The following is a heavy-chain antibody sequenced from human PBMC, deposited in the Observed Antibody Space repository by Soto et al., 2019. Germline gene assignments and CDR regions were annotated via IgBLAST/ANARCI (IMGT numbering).Heavy chain of an antibody. V-gene: IGHV3-15*01. CDR3: TTRGGIEYSSSFYVI. CDR2: IKSKTDGGTT. CDR1: GFTFSNAW. D-gene: IGHD6-6*01. Sequence: GGSLRLSCAASGFTFSNAWMSWVRQAPGKGLEWVGRIKSKTDGGTTDYAAPVKGRFTISRDDSKNTLYLQMNSLKTEDTAVYYCTTRGGIEYSSSFYVIWGQGTLVTVSS. J-gene: IGHJ4*02.